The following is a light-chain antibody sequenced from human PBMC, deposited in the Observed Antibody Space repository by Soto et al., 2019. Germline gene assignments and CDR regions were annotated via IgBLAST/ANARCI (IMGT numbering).Light chain of an antibody. J-gene: IGKJ2*01. V-gene: IGKV3-15*01. CDR2: GAS. CDR3: QQYGNWYT. CDR1: QSVSSN. Sequence: EIVLTQSPATLSVSPGERATLSCRASQSVSSNLAWYQQKPGQAPRLLIFGASTRATGIPARFSGSGSGTEFTLTISSLQSEDFAVYCCQQYGNWYTFGQGTKLEIK.